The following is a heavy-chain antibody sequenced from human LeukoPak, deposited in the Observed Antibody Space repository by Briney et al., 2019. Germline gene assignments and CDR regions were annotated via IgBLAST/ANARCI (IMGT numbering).Heavy chain of an antibody. J-gene: IGHJ3*02. V-gene: IGHV1-8*01. D-gene: IGHD3-22*01. CDR3: ARGRGLDDSRGSSGNGFDI. CDR2: VSRDTDNT. CDR1: GYTFTDHD. Sequence: GASVKVSCKASGYTFTDHDFNWLRQATGQGLEWMGWVSRDTDNTGYAQKFQGRVTMTRDPSRATVYMELSSLKSEDTAVDYCARGRGLDDSRGSSGNGFDIWARGQWTPSLQ.